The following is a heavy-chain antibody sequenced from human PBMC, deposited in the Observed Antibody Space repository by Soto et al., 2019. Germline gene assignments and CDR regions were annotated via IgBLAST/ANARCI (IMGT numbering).Heavy chain of an antibody. CDR1: GFTFSEYY. V-gene: IGHV3-11*01. Sequence: PGGSLRLSCAASGFTFSEYYMSWIRQAPGKGLEWVSYISSSGSTIYYADSVKGRFTISRDNAKNSLYLQMNSLRAEDTAVYYCAREVLWFGELLPDDDAFDIWGQGTMVTVS. CDR2: ISSSGSTI. J-gene: IGHJ3*02. CDR3: AREVLWFGELLPDDDAFDI. D-gene: IGHD3-10*01.